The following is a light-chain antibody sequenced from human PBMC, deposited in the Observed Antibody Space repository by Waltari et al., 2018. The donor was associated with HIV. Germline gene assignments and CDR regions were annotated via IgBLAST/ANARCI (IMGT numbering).Light chain of an antibody. CDR2: YDV. CDR3: QVWDRSSDHLV. V-gene: IGLV3-21*04. Sequence: SYVLAQPPSVSVAPGKPATITCGGDNIGGKSVQWYQQKAGQAPVLVIYYDVDRPSGIPERFSGSNTGNTATLTISRVEAGDEADYYCQVWDRSSDHLVFGGGTKLTVL. J-gene: IGLJ3*02. CDR1: NIGGKS.